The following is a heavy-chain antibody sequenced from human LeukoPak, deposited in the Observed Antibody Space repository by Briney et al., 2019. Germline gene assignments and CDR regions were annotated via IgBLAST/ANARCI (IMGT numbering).Heavy chain of an antibody. CDR3: ATDVAYAFDI. CDR2: IRTSSTTI. Sequence: GSLRLSCAASGFTFSSYSMNWVRQAPGKGLEWVSYIRTSSTTIYYADSVKGRFTISRDNAKNSLYLQMNSLRDEDTAVYYCATDVAYAFDIWGQGTMVTVSS. CDR1: GFTFSSYS. J-gene: IGHJ3*02. V-gene: IGHV3-48*02. D-gene: IGHD2-21*01.